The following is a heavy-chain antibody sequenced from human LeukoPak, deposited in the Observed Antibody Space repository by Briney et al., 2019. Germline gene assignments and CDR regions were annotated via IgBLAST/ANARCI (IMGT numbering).Heavy chain of an antibody. Sequence: GGSLRLSCAASGFTFSSYAMHWVRQAPGKGLEWVAVISYDGSNKYYADSVKGRFTISRDNSKNTLYLQMNSLRAEDTAVYYCAKADGAMVTRYFDYWGQGTLVTVSS. CDR1: GFTFSSYA. V-gene: IGHV3-30*04. J-gene: IGHJ4*02. D-gene: IGHD5-18*01. CDR2: ISYDGSNK. CDR3: AKADGAMVTRYFDY.